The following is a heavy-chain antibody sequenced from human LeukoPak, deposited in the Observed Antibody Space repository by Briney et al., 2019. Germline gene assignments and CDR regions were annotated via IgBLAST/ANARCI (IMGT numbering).Heavy chain of an antibody. CDR3: AKDQRWESPHYLDS. Sequence: GGSLRLSCVVSGATFSNLWMNWVRQAPGKGLEWVGRIKSNVDGGTRDYAAPLKGRFTISRDDSKNTLYLQMNSLETEDTAIYYCAKDQRWESPHYLDSWGQGTLVTVSS. CDR2: IKSNVDGGTR. J-gene: IGHJ4*02. D-gene: IGHD1-26*01. CDR1: GATFSNLW. V-gene: IGHV3-15*07.